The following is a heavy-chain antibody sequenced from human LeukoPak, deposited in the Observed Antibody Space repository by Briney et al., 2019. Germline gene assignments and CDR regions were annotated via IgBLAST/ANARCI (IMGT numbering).Heavy chain of an antibody. CDR2: ISYDGSNK. CDR1: GFTFCSYA. Sequence: PGGSLRLSCAASGFTFCSYAMHWVRQAPGKGLEWVAVISYDGSNKYYADSVKGRFTISRDNSKNTLYLQMNSLRAEDTAVYYCARVKTYSSGLTTSYFDYWGQGTLVTVSS. V-gene: IGHV3-30*04. D-gene: IGHD6-19*01. CDR3: ARVKTYSSGLTTSYFDY. J-gene: IGHJ4*02.